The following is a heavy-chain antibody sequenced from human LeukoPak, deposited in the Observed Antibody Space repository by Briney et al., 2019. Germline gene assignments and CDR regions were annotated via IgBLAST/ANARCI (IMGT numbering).Heavy chain of an antibody. CDR2: IYYSGST. D-gene: IGHD3-22*01. CDR1: GGSISSGHSS. CDR3: ARADDSSGSGFPDAFDI. Sequence: SETLSLTCAVSGGSISSGHSSWNWFRQPPGKGLEWIGYIYYSGSTNYNPSLKSRVTISVDTPKNQFSLKLSSVTAADTAVYYCARADDSSGSGFPDAFDIWGQGTMVTVSS. V-gene: IGHV4-61*01. J-gene: IGHJ3*02.